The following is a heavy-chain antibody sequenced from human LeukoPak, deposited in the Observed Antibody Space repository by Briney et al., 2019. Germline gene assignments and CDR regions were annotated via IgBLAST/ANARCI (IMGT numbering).Heavy chain of an antibody. CDR2: IYHSGST. CDR3: ARVRYFDSGGYYYDFDY. J-gene: IGHJ4*02. Sequence: NPSETLSLTCTVSGYSISSGYYWGWIRQPPGKGLEWIGGIYHSGSTYYNPSLKGRVTISVDTSKNQFSLKLISVTAADTAVYYCARVRYFDSGGYYYDFDYWGRGTLVTVSS. CDR1: GYSISSGYY. V-gene: IGHV4-38-2*02. D-gene: IGHD3-22*01.